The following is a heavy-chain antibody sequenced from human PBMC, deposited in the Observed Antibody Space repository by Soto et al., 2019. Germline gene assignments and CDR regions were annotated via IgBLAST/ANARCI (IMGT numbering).Heavy chain of an antibody. D-gene: IGHD4-17*01. CDR2: ISSSSSYI. Sequence: XGSLRLSCAASGFTFSSYNLNWVRQAPGKGLEWVSSISSSSSYIYYADSVKGRFTISRDNAKNSLYLQMNSLRAEDTAVYYCARGPRTVTTHWFDHWGQGTLVTVSS. CDR1: GFTFSSYN. J-gene: IGHJ5*02. CDR3: ARGPRTVTTHWFDH. V-gene: IGHV3-21*01.